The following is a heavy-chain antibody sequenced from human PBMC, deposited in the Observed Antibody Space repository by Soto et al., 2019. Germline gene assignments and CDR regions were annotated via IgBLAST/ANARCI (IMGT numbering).Heavy chain of an antibody. CDR3: ARGPHSSSSPAFDY. V-gene: IGHV4-34*01. CDR1: GGSFSGYY. J-gene: IGHJ4*02. CDR2: INHSGST. Sequence: TSETLSLTCAVYGGSFSGYYWSWIRQPPGKGLEWIGEINHSGSTNYNPSLKSRVTISVDTSKNQFSLKLSSVTAADTAVYYCARGPHSSSSPAFDYWGQGTLVTVSS. D-gene: IGHD6-6*01.